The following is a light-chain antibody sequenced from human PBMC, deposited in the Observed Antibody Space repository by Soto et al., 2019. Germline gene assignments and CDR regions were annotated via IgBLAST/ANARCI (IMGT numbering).Light chain of an antibody. J-gene: IGKJ1*01. V-gene: IGKV3-15*01. CDR2: GAS. CDR3: QQYNNWWT. Sequence: EIMMKHSPRTVSVSPEERPTHSFRASQSISRYLAWFQQKPGQAPRLLIYGASPRATGIPARFSGSGSGTEFTLTISSLQAEDFAVYYWQQYNNWWTFGHGTKVDIK. CDR1: QSISRY.